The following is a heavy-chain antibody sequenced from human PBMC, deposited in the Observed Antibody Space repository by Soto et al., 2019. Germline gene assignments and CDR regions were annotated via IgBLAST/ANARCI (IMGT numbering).Heavy chain of an antibody. D-gene: IGHD2-8*01. CDR2: IYSGGST. J-gene: IGHJ6*02. Sequence: GGSLRLSCAASGFTVSSNYMSWVRQAPGKGLEWVSVIYSGGSTYYADSVRGRFTISRDNSKNTLYLQMKSLRAEDTAVYYCARDPPALRHGMDVWGQGTTVTVSS. V-gene: IGHV3-53*01. CDR1: GFTVSSNY. CDR3: ARDPPALRHGMDV.